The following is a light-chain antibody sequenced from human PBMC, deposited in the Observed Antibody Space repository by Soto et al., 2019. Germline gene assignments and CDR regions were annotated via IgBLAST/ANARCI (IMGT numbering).Light chain of an antibody. Sequence: EIEMTQSPAALSVSPGQSVTLSCRSSQNIGGNLAWYQQRPGQSPRLLIYAASDRATGVPARFSGSGSGTEFTLTINSLQSEDFAVYFCRQYAQRWTFGQGTKVDIK. CDR3: RQYAQRWT. CDR2: AAS. V-gene: IGKV3-15*01. CDR1: QNIGGN. J-gene: IGKJ1*01.